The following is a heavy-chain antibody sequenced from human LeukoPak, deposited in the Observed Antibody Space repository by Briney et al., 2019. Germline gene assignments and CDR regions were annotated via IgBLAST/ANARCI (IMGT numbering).Heavy chain of an antibody. J-gene: IGHJ3*02. CDR2: IYTSGST. CDR1: GGSISSGSYY. D-gene: IGHD3-22*01. Sequence: SQTLSLTCTVPGGSISSGSYYWSWIRQPAGKGLEWIGRIYTSGSTNYNPSLKSRVTISVDTSKNQFSLKLSSVTAADTAVYYCARQPFYYDGQVDAFDIWGQGTMVTVSS. V-gene: IGHV4-61*02. CDR3: ARQPFYYDGQVDAFDI.